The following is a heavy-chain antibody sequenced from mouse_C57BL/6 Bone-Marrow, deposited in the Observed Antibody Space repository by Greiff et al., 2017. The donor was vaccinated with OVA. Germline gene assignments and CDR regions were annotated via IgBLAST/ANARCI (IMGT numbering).Heavy chain of an antibody. J-gene: IGHJ2*01. CDR2: ISSGGSYT. V-gene: IGHV5-6*01. CDR3: ARHGVVATDY. D-gene: IGHD1-1*01. Sequence: EVQLVESGGDLVKPGGSLKLSCAASGFTFSSYGMSWVSQTPDKRLEWVATISSGGSYTYYPDSVKGRFTISRDNAKNTLYLQMSSLKSEDTAMYYCARHGVVATDYWGQGTTLTVSS. CDR1: GFTFSSYG.